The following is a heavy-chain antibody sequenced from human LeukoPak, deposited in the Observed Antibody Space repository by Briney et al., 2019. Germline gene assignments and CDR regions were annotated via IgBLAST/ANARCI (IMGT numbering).Heavy chain of an antibody. CDR3: ARVQGGSSGYSCRYYYYYMDV. CDR1: GGSISSYY. J-gene: IGHJ6*03. Sequence: SETLSLTCTVSGGSISSYYWSWIRQPPGKGLEWIGYIYYSGSTNYNPSLKSRVTISVDTSKNQFSLKLSSVTAADTAVYYCARVQGGSSGYSCRYYYYYMDVWGKGTTVTVSS. V-gene: IGHV4-59*01. CDR2: IYYSGST. D-gene: IGHD3-22*01.